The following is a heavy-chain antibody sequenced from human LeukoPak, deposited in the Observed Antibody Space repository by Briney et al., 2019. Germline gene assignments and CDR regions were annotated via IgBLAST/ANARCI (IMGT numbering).Heavy chain of an antibody. Sequence: PSETLSLTCAVYGGSFSGYYWSWIRQPPGKGLEWIGEINHSGSTNYNPSLKSRVTISVDTSKNQFSLKLSSVTAADTAVYYCARTAMVRGVIVSGYYGMDVWGQGTTVTVSS. J-gene: IGHJ6*02. CDR1: GGSFSGYY. D-gene: IGHD3-10*01. V-gene: IGHV4-34*01. CDR3: ARTAMVRGVIVSGYYGMDV. CDR2: INHSGST.